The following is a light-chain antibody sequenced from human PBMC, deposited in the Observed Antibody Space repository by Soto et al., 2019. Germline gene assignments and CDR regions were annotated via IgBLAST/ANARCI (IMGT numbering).Light chain of an antibody. CDR2: GAF. Sequence: EIVMTQSPSTLSVSPGQRATLSCRASQSVSSNLAWYQQKPGQAPRLLIFGAFIRASGIPARFSGSGSGTDFTLTITSLQSEDFAIYYCQQYNNWPSWTFGQGTKVDIK. J-gene: IGKJ1*01. V-gene: IGKV3-15*01. CDR1: QSVSSN. CDR3: QQYNNWPSWT.